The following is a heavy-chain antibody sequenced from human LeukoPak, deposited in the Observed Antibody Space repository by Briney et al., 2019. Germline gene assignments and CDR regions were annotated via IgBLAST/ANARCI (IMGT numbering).Heavy chain of an antibody. J-gene: IGHJ6*03. D-gene: IGHD3-22*01. CDR1: GDSVSGYY. CDR3: ARGLRDEERHYGYYYMDV. CDR2: FYTSANT. Sequence: SETLSLTCTVSGDSVSGYYGSWIRQPPGKGLEWVGYFYTSANTNYNPSLKSRVTMSVDTSKNQFSLKLSSVTAADTAVYYCARGLRDEERHYGYYYMDVWGKGTTVTVSS. V-gene: IGHV4-4*09.